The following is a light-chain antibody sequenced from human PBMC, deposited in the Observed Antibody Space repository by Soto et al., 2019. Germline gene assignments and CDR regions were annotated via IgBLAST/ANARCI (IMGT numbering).Light chain of an antibody. V-gene: IGKV1-5*01. CDR2: EVS. CDR1: QSVSDC. Sequence: DLQMPQSPSTLSASVGDTVTITCRASQSVSDCLAWYQVKPGEAPKLLIFEVSNLETGVPSRFSGSGSGTEFSLTIRGLQPDDFATYDCQRYDYSRTFGQGTKV. J-gene: IGKJ1*01. CDR3: QRYDYSRT.